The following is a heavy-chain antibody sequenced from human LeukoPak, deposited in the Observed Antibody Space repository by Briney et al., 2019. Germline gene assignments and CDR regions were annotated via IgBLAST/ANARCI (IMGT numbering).Heavy chain of an antibody. Sequence: SGPTLVKPTQILALTCSFSGFSLSTTGVAVGWIRQPPGRALEWLALIYWDNNKVSSPSLKNRLTITKDTFKNRVVLTMTDVGPEDTATYFCAHYVDTARGGPFFDYWGQGTLVTVSA. D-gene: IGHD5-18*01. J-gene: IGHJ4*02. CDR2: IYWDNNK. V-gene: IGHV2-5*02. CDR3: AHYVDTARGGPFFDY. CDR1: GFSLSTTGVA.